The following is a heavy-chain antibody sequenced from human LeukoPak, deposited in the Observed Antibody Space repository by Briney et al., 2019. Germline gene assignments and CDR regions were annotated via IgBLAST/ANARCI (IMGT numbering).Heavy chain of an antibody. CDR3: AKDTGKYSSGWTDY. CDR2: IRYDGSNK. V-gene: IGHV3-30*02. Sequence: GGSLRLSCAASGFTFSSYGMHWVRQAPGKGLQWVAFIRYDGSNKYYADSVKGRFTISRDNSKNTLYLQMNSLRAEDTAVYYCAKDTGKYSSGWTDYWGQGTLVTVSS. CDR1: GFTFSSYG. D-gene: IGHD6-19*01. J-gene: IGHJ4*02.